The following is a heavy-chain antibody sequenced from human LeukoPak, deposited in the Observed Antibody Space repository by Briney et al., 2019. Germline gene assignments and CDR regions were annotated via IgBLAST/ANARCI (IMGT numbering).Heavy chain of an antibody. CDR1: RFTFRSYG. D-gene: IGHD6-13*01. V-gene: IGHV3-30*18. CDR2: ISYDGSNK. Sequence: TGGSLRLSCAASRFTFRSYGMHWVRQAPGKGLEWVAVISYDGSNKYYADSVKGRFTISRDNSKNTLYLQMNSLRAEDTAVYYCAKGHQQLIEIPPLDYWGQGTLVTVSS. J-gene: IGHJ4*02. CDR3: AKGHQQLIEIPPLDY.